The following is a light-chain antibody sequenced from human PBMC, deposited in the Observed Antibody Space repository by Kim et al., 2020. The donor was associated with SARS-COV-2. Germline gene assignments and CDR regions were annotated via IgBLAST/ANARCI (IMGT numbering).Light chain of an antibody. Sequence: SPGERATLSCRASQSVSSSYLAWYQQKPGQAPRLLIYGASSRATGIPDRFSGSGSGTDFTLTISRLEPEDFAVYYCQQYGSSFVTFGQGTKVEIK. J-gene: IGKJ1*01. CDR1: QSVSSSY. CDR3: QQYGSSFVT. V-gene: IGKV3-20*01. CDR2: GAS.